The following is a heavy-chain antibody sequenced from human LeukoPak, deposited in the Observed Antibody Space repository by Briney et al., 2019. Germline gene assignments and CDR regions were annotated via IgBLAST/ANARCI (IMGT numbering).Heavy chain of an antibody. J-gene: IGHJ4*02. V-gene: IGHV3-30-3*01. CDR1: GFTFSSYA. D-gene: IGHD3-3*02. CDR2: ISYDGSNK. CDR3: ARDEAFLEWSVDY. Sequence: GSLRLSCAASGFTFSSYAMHWVRQAPGKGLEWVAVISYDGSNKYYSDSVKGRFTISRDNSKNTLYLQMNSLRAEDTAVYYCARDEAFLEWSVDYWGQGTLVTVSS.